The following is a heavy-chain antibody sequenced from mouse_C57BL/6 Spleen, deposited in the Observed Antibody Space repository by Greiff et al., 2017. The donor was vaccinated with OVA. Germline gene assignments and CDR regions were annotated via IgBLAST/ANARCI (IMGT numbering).Heavy chain of an antibody. V-gene: IGHV1-18*01. CDR1: GYTFTDYN. CDR2: INPNNGGT. Sequence: VQLQQSGPELLKPGASVKIPCKASGYTFTDYNMDWVKKSHGKSLEWIGDINPNNGGTIYNQKFKGKATLTVDKSSSTAYMELRSLTSEDTAVYYCARGRDYDVDYYAMDYWGQGTSVTVSS. J-gene: IGHJ4*01. CDR3: ARGRDYDVDYYAMDY. D-gene: IGHD2-4*01.